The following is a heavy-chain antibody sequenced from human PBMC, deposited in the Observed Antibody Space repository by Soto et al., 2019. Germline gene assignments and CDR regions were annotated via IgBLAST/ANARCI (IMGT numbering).Heavy chain of an antibody. CDR3: AIDGADDYVWGSFRS. CDR2: IMPSSDTP. J-gene: IGHJ1*01. V-gene: IGHV1-69*01. Sequence: QVQLVQSGAEVKKPGSSVKVSCKASGGTFSNFGISWVRQAPGQGLEWMGGIMPSSDTPNIAQRFPARFIISAEESKGPAYMARRSLRSEDPAVNYCAIDGADDYVWGSFRSWGQITPANVSS. CDR1: GGTFSNFG. D-gene: IGHD3-16*02.